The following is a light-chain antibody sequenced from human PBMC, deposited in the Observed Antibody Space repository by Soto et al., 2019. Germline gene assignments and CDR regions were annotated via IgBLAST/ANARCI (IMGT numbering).Light chain of an antibody. Sequence: MTQSPSTLSASVGDRVTINCRASQSIRSYLAWYQQKPGKAPRLLIYDASTRASGIPARFSGSGSGTEFTLTISSLQSEDFAVYYCQQYNDWPKTFGQGTKV. J-gene: IGKJ1*01. CDR3: QQYNDWPKT. CDR1: QSIRSY. CDR2: DAS. V-gene: IGKV3-15*01.